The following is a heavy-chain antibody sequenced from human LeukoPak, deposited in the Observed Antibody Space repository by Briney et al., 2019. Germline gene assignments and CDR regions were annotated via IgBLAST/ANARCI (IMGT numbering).Heavy chain of an antibody. D-gene: IGHD5-24*01. V-gene: IGHV4-39*01. CDR1: GGSISSSSYY. J-gene: IGHJ4*02. CDR2: IYYSGST. CDR3: ARLGRDGYSDY. Sequence: SETLSLTCTVSGGSISSSSYYWGWIRQPPGKGLEWIGSIYYSGSTYYNPSLKSRVTISVDTSKNQFSLKLGSVTAADTAVYYCARLGRDGYSDYWGQGTLVTVSS.